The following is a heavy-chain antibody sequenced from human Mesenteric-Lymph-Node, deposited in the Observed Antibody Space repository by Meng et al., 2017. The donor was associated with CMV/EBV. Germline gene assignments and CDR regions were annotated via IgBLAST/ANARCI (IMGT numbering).Heavy chain of an antibody. Sequence: YTFTDYYVHWVRQAPGQGLEWMGWINPNDGATDYAQKFQGRVTMTRDTSISTAYMDLSRLRSDDTAMFYCARDAHLTNYHPLNPAEYWGQGTLVTVSS. J-gene: IGHJ4*02. D-gene: IGHD1-7*01. CDR3: ARDAHLTNYHPLNPAEY. V-gene: IGHV1-2*02. CDR1: YTFTDYY. CDR2: INPNDGAT.